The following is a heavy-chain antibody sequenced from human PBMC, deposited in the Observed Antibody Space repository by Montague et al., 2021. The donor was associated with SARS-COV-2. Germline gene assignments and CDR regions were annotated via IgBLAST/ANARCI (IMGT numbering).Heavy chain of an antibody. J-gene: IGHJ5*02. D-gene: IGHD3-3*01. CDR2: IYYSGST. CDR1: GGSISSSSYY. CDR3: ARHHPSITIFGVVTICSWFDP. Sequence: SETLSLTCTVSGGSISSSSYYWGWIRQPPGKGLEWIGSIYYSGSTYYNPSLKSRVTISVDTSKNQFSLKLSSVTAADTAVYYSARHHPSITIFGVVTICSWFDPWGQGTLVTVSS. V-gene: IGHV4-39*01.